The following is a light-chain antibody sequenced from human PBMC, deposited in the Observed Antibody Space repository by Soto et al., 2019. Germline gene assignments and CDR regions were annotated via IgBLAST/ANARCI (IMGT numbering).Light chain of an antibody. CDR3: SSFAGSYSPYV. Sequence: QSALTQPPSASGSPGQSVTISCTGTSSDIGVYDFVSWYQQHPGKAPKVIIYQVNKTPSGVPDRFSGSKSGNTASLTVSGLRPEDEADYFCSSFAGSYSPYVFGPGTKVTVL. V-gene: IGLV2-8*01. J-gene: IGLJ1*01. CDR2: QVN. CDR1: SSDIGVYDF.